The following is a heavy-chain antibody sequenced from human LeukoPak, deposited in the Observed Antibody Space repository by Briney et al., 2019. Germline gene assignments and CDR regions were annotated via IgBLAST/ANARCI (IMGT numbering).Heavy chain of an antibody. D-gene: IGHD3-10*01. CDR3: AREVYYGWGSPPSLYFDY. CDR1: GFTFRNYV. V-gene: IGHV3-30-3*01. J-gene: IGHJ4*02. Sequence: PGGSLRLSCAASGFTFRNYVIHWVRQAPGKGLEWVAVTSSDLNVKLYADSVKGRFTISRDNSRSTLYLQMNSLRPEDTAIYYCAREVYYGWGSPPSLYFDYGGQGTRVTVSS. CDR2: TSSDLNVK.